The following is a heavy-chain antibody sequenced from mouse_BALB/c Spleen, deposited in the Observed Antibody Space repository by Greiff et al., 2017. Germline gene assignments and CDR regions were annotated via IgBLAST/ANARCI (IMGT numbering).Heavy chain of an antibody. CDR1: GFSLTGYG. V-gene: IGHV2-6-7*01. J-gene: IGHJ4*01. Sequence: VKLVESGPGLVAPSQSLSITCTVSGFSLTGYGVNWVRQPPGKGLEWLGMIWGDGSTDYNSALKFRLSISKDNSKSQVFLKMNSLQTDDTARYYCARDYYGTSYYYAMDYWGQGTSVTVSS. D-gene: IGHD1-1*01. CDR2: IWGDGST. CDR3: ARDYYGTSYYYAMDY.